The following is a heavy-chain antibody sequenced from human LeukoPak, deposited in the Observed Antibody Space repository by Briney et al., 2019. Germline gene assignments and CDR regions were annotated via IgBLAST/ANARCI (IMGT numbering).Heavy chain of an antibody. V-gene: IGHV4-4*02. CDR3: ARDNSVEDTAWWFDP. Sequence: SETLSLTCAASGGSISSSNWWSWVRQPPGKGLEWIGEIYHSGSTNYNPSLKSRVTISVDKSKNQFSLKLSSVTAADTAVYYCARDNSVEDTAWWFDPWGQGTLVTVSS. CDR2: IYHSGST. D-gene: IGHD4-23*01. J-gene: IGHJ5*02. CDR1: GGSISSSNW.